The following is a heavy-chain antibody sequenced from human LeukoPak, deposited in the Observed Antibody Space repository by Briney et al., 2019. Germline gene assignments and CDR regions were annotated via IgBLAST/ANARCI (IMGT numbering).Heavy chain of an antibody. J-gene: IGHJ4*02. CDR2: IYSGGST. CDR1: GFTVSSNY. Sequence: GGSLRLSCAASGFTVSSNYMSWVRQAPGKGLEWVSVIYSGGSTYYADSVKGRFTISRDNSKNTLYLQMNSLRAEDTAVYYCAKAAERSGYNYVGIGYWGQGTLVTVSS. CDR3: AKAAERSGYNYVGIGY. D-gene: IGHD5-24*01. V-gene: IGHV3-53*01.